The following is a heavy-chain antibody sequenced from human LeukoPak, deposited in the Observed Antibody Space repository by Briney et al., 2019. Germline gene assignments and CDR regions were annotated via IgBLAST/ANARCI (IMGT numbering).Heavy chain of an antibody. V-gene: IGHV1-69*01. D-gene: IGHD2-21*01. Sequence: ASMKVSCKASGDTFSNYAITWVRQAPGQGLEWMGGIIPSLGKTNYAQKFQDRVTITADESTRTADMELSSLRSEDTAVYYCARMMCLWFGMDVWAKGTTVTVSS. CDR3: ARMMCLWFGMDV. CDR1: GDTFSNYA. J-gene: IGHJ6*04. CDR2: IIPSLGKT.